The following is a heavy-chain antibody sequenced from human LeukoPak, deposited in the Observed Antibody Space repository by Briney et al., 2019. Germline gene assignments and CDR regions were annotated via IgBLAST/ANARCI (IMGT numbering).Heavy chain of an antibody. CDR3: AKGRYYYDSSGYYKSWFDP. V-gene: IGHV3-9*01. CDR1: GFTFDDYA. D-gene: IGHD3-22*01. Sequence: GGSLRLSCAASGFTFDDYAMHWVRQAPGKGLEWVSGISWNSGSIGYADSVKVRFTISRDNAKNSLYLQMNSLRAEDTALYYCAKGRYYYDSSGYYKSWFDPWGQGTLVTVSS. CDR2: ISWNSGSI. J-gene: IGHJ5*02.